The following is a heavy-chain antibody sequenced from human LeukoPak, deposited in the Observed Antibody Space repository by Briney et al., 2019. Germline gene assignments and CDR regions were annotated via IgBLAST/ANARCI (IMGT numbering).Heavy chain of an antibody. CDR1: GYSISSGYY. Sequence: SETLSLTCTVSGYSISSGYYWGWIRQPPGKGLEWIGSIHHSGSTYYNPSLKSRVTISVDTSKNQFSLKLSSVTAADTAVYYCARDGIVVVPAWGQGTLVTVSS. J-gene: IGHJ1*01. CDR2: IHHSGST. D-gene: IGHD2-2*01. V-gene: IGHV4-38-2*02. CDR3: ARDGIVVVPA.